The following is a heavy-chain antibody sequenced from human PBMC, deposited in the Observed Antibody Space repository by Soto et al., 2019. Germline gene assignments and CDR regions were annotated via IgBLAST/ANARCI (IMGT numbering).Heavy chain of an antibody. CDR2: IDGAFSGSGGT. CDR1: GFTFSTYA. J-gene: IGHJ3*02. Sequence: PGGSLRLSCAASGFTFSTYAMNWVRQAPGKGLEWVSAIDGAFSGSGGTYYADSVKGRFTISRDNSMNVLYLQMNRLRIEDTAVYYCAHPRGYGVFDAYDIWGQGTMVTVSS. V-gene: IGHV3-23*01. CDR3: AHPRGYGVFDAYDI. D-gene: IGHD4-17*01.